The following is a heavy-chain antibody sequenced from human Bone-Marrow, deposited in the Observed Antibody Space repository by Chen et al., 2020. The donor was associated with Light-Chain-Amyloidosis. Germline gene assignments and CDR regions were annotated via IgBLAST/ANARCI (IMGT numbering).Heavy chain of an antibody. CDR3: ARRRDRYNFDY. D-gene: IGHD1-26*01. V-gene: IGHV5-51*01. Sequence: EVQLEQSGPEVKKPGESLKISCKGSGYTFPNYWIGWVRQMPGKGLEWMGVIYPDDSVARYSPSFEGQVTMSADKSITTAYLQWRSLKASDTAMYYCARRRDRYNFDYWGQGTLVTVSS. J-gene: IGHJ4*02. CDR2: IYPDDSVA. CDR1: GYTFPNYW.